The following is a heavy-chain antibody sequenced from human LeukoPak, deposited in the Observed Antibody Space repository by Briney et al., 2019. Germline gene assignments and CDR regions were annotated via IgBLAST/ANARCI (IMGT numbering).Heavy chain of an antibody. CDR2: ISTYNGDT. J-gene: IGHJ6*03. V-gene: IGHV1-18*01. CDR3: ARVFLGGPYYMDV. D-gene: IGHD3-3*01. CDR1: GYTFTSYG. Sequence: GASVKVSCKASGYTFTSYGISWVRQAPGQGLEWMGWISTYNGDTNYAQKLQGRVTMTTDTSTNTAYMELRSLRSDDTAVYYCARVFLGGPYYMDVWGKGTTVTVSS.